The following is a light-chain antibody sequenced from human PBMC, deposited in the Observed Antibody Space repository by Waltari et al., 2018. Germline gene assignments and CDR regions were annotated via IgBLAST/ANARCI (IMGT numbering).Light chain of an antibody. CDR1: QSISSW. J-gene: IGKJ1*01. Sequence: DIQMTQSPSTLSASVGDRVTITYRASQSISSWLAWYQQKPGKAPKLLIYKASSLESGVPSRFSGSGSGTEFTLTISSLQPDDFATYYCQQYNSPRTFGQGTKVEIK. CDR2: KAS. V-gene: IGKV1-5*03. CDR3: QQYNSPRT.